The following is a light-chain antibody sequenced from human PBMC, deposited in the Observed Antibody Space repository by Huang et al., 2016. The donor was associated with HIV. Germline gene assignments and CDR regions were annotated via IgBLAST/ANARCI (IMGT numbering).Light chain of an antibody. CDR3: QQRFT. J-gene: IGKJ3*01. CDR1: QNISSF. Sequence: EIVLTQSPATLSLSPGGRATLSCRASQNISSFLAWYQQGAGQAPWLLIYGASNRATGIPARFSGSVSGTDFTLTINNLEPGDFAVYYCQQRFTFGPGTKVDIK. V-gene: IGKV3-11*01. CDR2: GAS.